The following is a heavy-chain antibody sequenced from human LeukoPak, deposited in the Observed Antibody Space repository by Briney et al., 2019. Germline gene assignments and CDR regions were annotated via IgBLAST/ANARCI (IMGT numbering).Heavy chain of an antibody. Sequence: GGTLRLSSAAPGFTFDYYGLTRIPQGPGKGLIRLPRSNWHGGSTGYADTVNSRFTISRDNAKNSLYLQMNSMRAEDTALYHCARGPAGGRGNYYNGMDVWGQGTTVTVSS. CDR2: SNWHGGST. D-gene: IGHD2-2*01. CDR1: GFTFDYYG. J-gene: IGHJ6*02. V-gene: IGHV3-20*01. CDR3: ARGPAGGRGNYYNGMDV.